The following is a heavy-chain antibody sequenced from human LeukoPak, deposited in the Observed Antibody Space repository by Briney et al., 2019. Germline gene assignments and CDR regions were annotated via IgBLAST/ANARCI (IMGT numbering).Heavy chain of an antibody. CDR3: AGAPTEYSYALRAGGFDY. CDR2: IYHSGST. J-gene: IGHJ4*02. CDR1: GGSISSSSYY. D-gene: IGHD5-18*01. Sequence: PSETLSLTCTVSGGSISSSSYYWGWIRQPPGKGLEWIGSIYHSGSTYYNPSLKSRVTISVDTSKNQFSLKLSSVTAADTAVYYCAGAPTEYSYALRAGGFDYWGQGTLVTVSS. V-gene: IGHV4-39*07.